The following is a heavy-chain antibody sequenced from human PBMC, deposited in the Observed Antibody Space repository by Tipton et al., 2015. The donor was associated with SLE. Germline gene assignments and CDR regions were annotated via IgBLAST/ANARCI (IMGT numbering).Heavy chain of an antibody. CDR1: GGSFSGYY. CDR2: INHSGST. J-gene: IGHJ4*02. V-gene: IGHV4-34*01. Sequence: TLSPTCAVYGGSFSGYYWSWIRQPPGKGLEWIGEINHSGSTNYNPSLKSRVTISVDTSKNQFSLKLSSVTAADTAVYYCARGYSSNADDYWGRGTLVTVSS. CDR3: ARGYSSNADDY. D-gene: IGHD6-13*01.